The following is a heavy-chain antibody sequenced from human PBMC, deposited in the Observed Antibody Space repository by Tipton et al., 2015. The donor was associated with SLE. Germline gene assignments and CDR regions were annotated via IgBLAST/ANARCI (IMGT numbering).Heavy chain of an antibody. J-gene: IGHJ4*02. Sequence: TLSLTCTVSGGSISSYHWSWIRQPPGKGLEWIGYIYDSGTTNYNPSLKSRVTISVDTSKNQFSLKMRFVTAADTAVYYCARTYYDVLTGYSYFDYWGQRTLITVSS. CDR3: ARTYYDVLTGYSYFDY. V-gene: IGHV4-59*01. D-gene: IGHD3-9*01. CDR1: GGSISSYH. CDR2: IYDSGTT.